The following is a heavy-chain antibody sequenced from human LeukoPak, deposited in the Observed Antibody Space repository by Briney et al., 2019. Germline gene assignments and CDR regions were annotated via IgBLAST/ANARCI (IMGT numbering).Heavy chain of an antibody. CDR3: ARATNYYYDTSGYAPDFDF. CDR2: ISSDGSNK. Sequence: GGSLRLSCVASGFTFSSYTIHRVRQAPGKGLEWVALISSDGSNKYHADSVKGRFTISRDNSQNTLFLQMNSLRAEDSALYYCARATNYYYDTSGYAPDFDFWGQGTLVTVSS. V-gene: IGHV3-30*04. CDR1: GFTFSSYT. D-gene: IGHD3-22*01. J-gene: IGHJ4*02.